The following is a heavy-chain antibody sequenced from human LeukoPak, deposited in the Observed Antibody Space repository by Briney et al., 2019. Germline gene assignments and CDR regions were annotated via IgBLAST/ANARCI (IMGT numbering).Heavy chain of an antibody. J-gene: IGHJ4*02. Sequence: GGSLRLSCAASGFTFIAYVMSWVRRAPGKGLECVSPVIGSCDVRYYEDFVKRRCTLSRDNFENTGYLQMKSVRDEDTALYYGGRVSGTAGATSRVLHYWGQGTLVTVSS. D-gene: IGHD1-1*01. V-gene: IGHV3-23*01. CDR2: VIGSCDVR. CDR1: GFTFIAYV. CDR3: GRVSGTAGATSRVLHY.